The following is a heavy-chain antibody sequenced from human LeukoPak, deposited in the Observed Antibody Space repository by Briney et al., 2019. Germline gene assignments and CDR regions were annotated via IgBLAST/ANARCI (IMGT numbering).Heavy chain of an antibody. V-gene: IGHV3-21*01. CDR2: ISSSSSYI. J-gene: IGHJ6*04. CDR3: ARDLYCSSTSCPDYGMDV. D-gene: IGHD2-2*01. CDR1: GFTFSSYS. Sequence: GGYLRLSCAASGFTFSSYSMNWVRQAPGKGLEWVSSISSSSSYIYYADSVKGRFTISRDNAKNSLYLQMNSLRAEDTAVYYCARDLYCSSTSCPDYGMDVWGKGTTVTVSS.